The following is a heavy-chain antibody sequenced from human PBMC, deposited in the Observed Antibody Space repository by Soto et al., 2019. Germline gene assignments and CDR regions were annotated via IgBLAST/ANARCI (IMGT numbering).Heavy chain of an antibody. V-gene: IGHV4-59*08. CDR2: VYYAGTT. CDR1: GGSFSPNY. CDR3: ARLGAFYQSLDP. J-gene: IGHJ5*02. D-gene: IGHD2-2*01. Sequence: QVQLQESGPGLVRPSETLSLTCNVSGGSFSPNYWSWIRQPPGKGLEWLGYVYYAGTTTYNPSLKGRLTLSLDTSTNQFSLKLTSVIAADTAVYYCARLGAFYQSLDPWGQGTLVTVSS.